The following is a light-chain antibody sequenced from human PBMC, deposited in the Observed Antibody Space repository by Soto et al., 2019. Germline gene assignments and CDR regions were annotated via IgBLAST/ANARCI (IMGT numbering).Light chain of an antibody. V-gene: IGKV1-5*03. CDR2: KAS. CDR3: QHYNSYSEA. Sequence: IKMTQSPSTRPESVGDRVNVTCRASQTISSWLAWYQQKPGKAPKLLIYKASTLKSGVPSRFSGSGSGTEFTLTISSLQPDDFATYYCQHYNSYSEAFGQGTKVDIK. J-gene: IGKJ1*01. CDR1: QTISSW.